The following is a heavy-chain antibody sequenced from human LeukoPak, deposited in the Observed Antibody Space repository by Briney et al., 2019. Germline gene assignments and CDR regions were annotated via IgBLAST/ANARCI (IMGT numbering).Heavy chain of an antibody. Sequence: SETLSLTCTVSAYSISSGYYWGWIRQPPGKGLECIGTIYHSGSTYYNPSLKSRVTISIDTSKNQFSLRLSSVTAADTAVYYCARGAVDTAMAFDYWGQGTLVTVSS. V-gene: IGHV4-38-2*02. J-gene: IGHJ4*02. CDR3: ARGAVDTAMAFDY. D-gene: IGHD5-18*01. CDR1: AYSISSGYY. CDR2: IYHSGST.